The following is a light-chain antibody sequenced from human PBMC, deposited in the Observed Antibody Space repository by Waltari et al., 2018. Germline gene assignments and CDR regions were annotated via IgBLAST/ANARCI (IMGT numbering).Light chain of an antibody. CDR1: QNLLSSSNNKNF. J-gene: IGKJ2*01. Sequence: DIVMTQSPSTLPVSLGERATINSQSSQNLLSSSNNKNFLAWSQQRPGQSPKLLIYWASTRQSGVPDRFSGSESGTNFTLTINSLQPEDVALYYCQQFYSIPYTFGQGTKLEIK. V-gene: IGKV4-1*01. CDR2: WAS. CDR3: QQFYSIPYT.